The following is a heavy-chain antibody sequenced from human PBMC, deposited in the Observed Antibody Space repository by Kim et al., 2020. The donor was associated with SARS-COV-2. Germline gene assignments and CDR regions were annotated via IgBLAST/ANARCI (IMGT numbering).Heavy chain of an antibody. V-gene: IGHV4-39*01. CDR3: ARLPRGYRQEVAFDI. D-gene: IGHD5-18*01. Sequence: SETLSLTCTVSGGSISSSSYYWGWIRQPPGKGLEWIGSIYYSGSTYYNPSLKSRVTISVDTSKNQFSLKLSSVTAADTAVYYCARLPRGYRQEVAFDIWGQGTMVTVSS. CDR1: GGSISSSSYY. J-gene: IGHJ3*02. CDR2: IYYSGST.